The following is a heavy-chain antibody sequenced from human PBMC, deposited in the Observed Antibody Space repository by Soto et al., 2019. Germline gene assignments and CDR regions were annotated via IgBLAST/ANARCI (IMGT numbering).Heavy chain of an antibody. V-gene: IGHV3-11*01. D-gene: IGHD3-10*01. CDR2: IGSSGSFI. Sequence: QVQLVESGGGLVKPGGSLRLSCAASGFTLSDYYMTWMRQAPGKGLEWVSYIGSSGSFIYYADSVKGRFTISRDSAKNSLYLQMNSLRVEDTAVYYCVKSLFDSVSRSHWFDPWGQGTLVSVSS. CDR1: GFTLSDYY. CDR3: VKSLFDSVSRSHWFDP. J-gene: IGHJ5*02.